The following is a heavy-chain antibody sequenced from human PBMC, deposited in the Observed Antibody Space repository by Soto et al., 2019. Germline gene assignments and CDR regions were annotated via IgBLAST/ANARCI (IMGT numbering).Heavy chain of an antibody. V-gene: IGHV1-18*01. J-gene: IGHJ6*02. Sequence: QVQLVQSGAEVKKPGASVKVSCKASGYNFPSFIISWFRQAPGQGLEWLGWISSYNGYTKYAEKFQGRVTMTAHTSTSTASMELRRLRSDDTAVYYCARVGDSSSTSCYSPNYYYGLDVWGQATTVTVS. CDR3: ARVGDSSSTSCYSPNYYYGLDV. CDR2: ISSYNGYT. D-gene: IGHD2-2*01. CDR1: GYNFPSFI.